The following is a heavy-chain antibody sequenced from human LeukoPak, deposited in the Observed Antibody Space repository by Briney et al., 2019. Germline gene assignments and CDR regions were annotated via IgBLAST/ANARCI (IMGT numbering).Heavy chain of an antibody. CDR2: IKRKIDGGTT. Sequence: PGGSLRLSCAASGFTLSSTYMSWVRQAPGKGLEWVGRIKRKIDGGTTEYAAAVEGRLTMERDDSRNTLHLQMNSLKTEDTAVYYCVRDYDPSGPYFDYWGQGTLVTVSS. CDR3: VRDYDPSGPYFDY. V-gene: IGHV3-15*01. CDR1: GFTLSSTY. D-gene: IGHD3-22*01. J-gene: IGHJ4*02.